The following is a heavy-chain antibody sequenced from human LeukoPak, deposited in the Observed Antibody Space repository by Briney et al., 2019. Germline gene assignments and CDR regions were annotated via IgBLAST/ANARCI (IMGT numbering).Heavy chain of an antibody. CDR1: GGSFSGYY. D-gene: IGHD5-18*01. V-gene: IGHV4-34*01. CDR3: ARDGGYSYDP. CDR2: INHSGST. J-gene: IGHJ5*02. Sequence: SETLSLTCAVYGGSFSGYYWSWIRQPPGKGLEWIGEINHSGSTNYNPSLKSRVTMSVDTSKNQFSLKLTSVTVADTAVYYCARDGGYSYDPWGQGTLVTVSS.